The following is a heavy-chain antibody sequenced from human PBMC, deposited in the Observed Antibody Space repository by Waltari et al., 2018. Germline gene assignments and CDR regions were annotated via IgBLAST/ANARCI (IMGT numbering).Heavy chain of an antibody. CDR2: IIPVLATA. D-gene: IGHD3-10*01. Sequence: QVQLVQSGAEVKKPGSSVKVSCKASGGTFSSYAISWVRQAPGQGLEWMGGIIPVLATATYAQKFPGIVTSTTDVSTSTAYSELSSLISAATAVYYCARYGNLRFSEEVEQDWFDPWGQGTLVTVSS. V-gene: IGHV1-69*05. J-gene: IGHJ5*02. CDR3: ARYGNLRFSEEVEQDWFDP. CDR1: GGTFSSYA.